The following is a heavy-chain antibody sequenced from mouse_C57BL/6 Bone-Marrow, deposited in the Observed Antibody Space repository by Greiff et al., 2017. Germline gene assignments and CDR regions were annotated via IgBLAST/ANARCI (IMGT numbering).Heavy chain of an antibody. CDR1: GFNIKDDY. CDR3: TRDWAAWFAY. Sequence: DVQLQVSGAELVRPGASVKLSCTASGFNIKDDYMHWVKQRPEQGLEWIGWIDPENGDTEYASKFQGKATITADTSSNTAYLQLSSLTSEDTAVYYCTRDWAAWFAYWGQGTLVTVSA. J-gene: IGHJ3*01. CDR2: IDPENGDT. V-gene: IGHV14-4*01. D-gene: IGHD4-1*01.